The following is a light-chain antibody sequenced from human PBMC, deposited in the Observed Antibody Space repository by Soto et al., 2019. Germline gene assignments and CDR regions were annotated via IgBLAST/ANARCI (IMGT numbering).Light chain of an antibody. J-gene: IGLJ2*01. V-gene: IGLV4-69*01. CDR2: LNSDGSH. Sequence: QTVVTQSPSASASLGASVKLTCTLSSGHSSYAIAWHQQQPEKGPRYLMKLNSDGSHSKGDGIPDRFSGSSSGAERYLTISSLQCEDEADYYCQTWGTGIRVFGGGTKLTVL. CDR3: QTWGTGIRV. CDR1: SGHSSYA.